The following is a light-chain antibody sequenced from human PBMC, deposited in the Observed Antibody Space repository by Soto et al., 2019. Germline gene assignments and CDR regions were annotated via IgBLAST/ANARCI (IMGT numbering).Light chain of an antibody. V-gene: IGLV2-14*01. Sequence: QSALTQPASVSGSPGQSITISCTGTSSDVGGYDYVSWYQQHPGKAPKLIIYEVTNRPSGVSNRFSGSKSANTASLTISGLQADDEADYYCSSYTGSSAWVFGGGTKLTVL. CDR2: EVT. CDR3: SSYTGSSAWV. CDR1: SSDVGGYDY. J-gene: IGLJ3*02.